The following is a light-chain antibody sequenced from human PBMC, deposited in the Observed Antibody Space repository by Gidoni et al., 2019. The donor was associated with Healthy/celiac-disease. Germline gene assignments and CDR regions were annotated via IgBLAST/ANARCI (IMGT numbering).Light chain of an antibody. V-gene: IGKV1-27*01. CDR1: QGISSY. J-gene: IGKJ4*01. CDR3: QRNNNDLLT. CDR2: SAS. Sequence: DIQWTQSLSSLSASVGDRVTSTCRVSQGISSYLTWYRQKPGKVPKLLIYSASSLQTGVPSRFSGSGSGTDFTLTISSLQPEDVATYYGQRNNNDLLTFGGGTKVEIK.